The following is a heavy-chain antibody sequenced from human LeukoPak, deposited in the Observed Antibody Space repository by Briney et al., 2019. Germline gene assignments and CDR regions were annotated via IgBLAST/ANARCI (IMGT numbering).Heavy chain of an antibody. J-gene: IGHJ4*02. CDR1: GFTFSSYL. D-gene: IGHD4-23*01. V-gene: IGHV3-74*01. CDR2: ISNSGTST. CDR3: ARGYGGNSLTFDY. Sequence: GGSLRLSCAASGFTFSSYLMHWIRQAPGKGLEWVSGISNSGTSTYYADSVKGRFTISRDNSKNTLYLQMNSLRAEDTAVYYCARGYGGNSLTFDYWGQGTQVTVSS.